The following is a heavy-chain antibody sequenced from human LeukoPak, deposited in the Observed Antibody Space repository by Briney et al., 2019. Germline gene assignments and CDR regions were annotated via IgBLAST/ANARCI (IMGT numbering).Heavy chain of an antibody. J-gene: IGHJ6*03. V-gene: IGHV4-59*08. CDR3: ARATEDSGYDFGNYYYYMDV. Sequence: SETLSLTCTVSGGSISGYYWSWIRQPPGKGLEWIGYIYYSGSTNYNPSLKSRVTISVDTSKNQFSLKLSSVTAADTAVYYCARATEDSGYDFGNYYYYMDVWGKGTTVTVSS. CDR2: IYYSGST. CDR1: GGSISGYY. D-gene: IGHD5-12*01.